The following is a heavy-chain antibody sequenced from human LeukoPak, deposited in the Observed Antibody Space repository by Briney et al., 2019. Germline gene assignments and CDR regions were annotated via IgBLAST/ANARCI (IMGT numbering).Heavy chain of an antibody. J-gene: IGHJ4*02. D-gene: IGHD6-19*01. V-gene: IGHV4-4*07. CDR3: ARFIAVAGTSVYFDY. Sequence: SETLSLTCTVSGGSISSYYWSWIRQPAGKGLEWIGRIYTSGSTNYNPSLKSRVTISVDTSKNQFSLKLSSVTAADTAVYYCARFIAVAGTSVYFDYWGQGTLVTVSS. CDR1: GGSISSYY. CDR2: IYTSGST.